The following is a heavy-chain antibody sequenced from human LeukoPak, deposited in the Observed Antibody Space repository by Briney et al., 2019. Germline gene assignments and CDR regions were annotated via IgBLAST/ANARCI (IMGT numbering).Heavy chain of an antibody. CDR3: ARPRFIPYYYGMDV. D-gene: IGHD3-10*01. J-gene: IGHJ6*02. Sequence: GASVKVSCKASGCTFTSYDINWVRQATGQGLEWLGWMNPNSGNTGYAQKFQGRVTMTRNTSISTAYMELSSLRSEDTAVYYCARPRFIPYYYGMDVWGQGTTVTVSS. V-gene: IGHV1-8*01. CDR1: GCTFTSYD. CDR2: MNPNSGNT.